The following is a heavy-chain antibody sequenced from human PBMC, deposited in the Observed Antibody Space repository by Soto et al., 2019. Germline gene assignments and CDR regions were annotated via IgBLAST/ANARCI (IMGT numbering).Heavy chain of an antibody. D-gene: IGHD6-19*01. J-gene: IGHJ6*02. CDR2: IYYSGST. V-gene: IGHV4-59*01. CDR3: ARAESSGWYGNYYCYYGMDV. Sequence: SETLSLTCTVSGVSISSYYWSWIRQPPGKGLEWTGYIYYSGSTNYNPSLKSRVTISVDTSKNQFSLKLSSVTAADTAVYYCARAESSGWYGNYYCYYGMDVWGQGTTVTVSS. CDR1: GVSISSYY.